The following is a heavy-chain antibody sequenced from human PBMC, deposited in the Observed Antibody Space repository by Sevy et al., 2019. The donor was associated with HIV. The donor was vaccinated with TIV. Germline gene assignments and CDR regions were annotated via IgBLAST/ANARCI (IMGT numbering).Heavy chain of an antibody. CDR2: ISYDGSNK. D-gene: IGHD3-3*01. Sequence: GGSLRLSCAASGFTFSSYAMHWVRQAPGKGLEWVAVISYDGSNKYYADSVKGRFTISRDNSKNTLYLQMNSLRAEDTAVYYCARDTRKLRFLELAYWGPGTLVTVSS. V-gene: IGHV3-30-3*01. CDR3: ARDTRKLRFLELAY. CDR1: GFTFSSYA. J-gene: IGHJ4*02.